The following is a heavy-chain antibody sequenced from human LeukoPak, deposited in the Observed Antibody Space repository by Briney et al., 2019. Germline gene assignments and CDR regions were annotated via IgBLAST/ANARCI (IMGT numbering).Heavy chain of an antibody. CDR3: ARGDYGDYEGAFDY. D-gene: IGHD4-17*01. CDR2: IYTSGST. V-gene: IGHV4-61*02. Sequence: PSETLFLTCTVSGGSISSGSYYWSWIRQPAGKGLEWIGRIYTSGSTNYNPSLKSRVTISVDTSKNQFSLKLSSVTAADTAVYYCARGDYGDYEGAFDYWGQGTLVTVSS. J-gene: IGHJ4*02. CDR1: GGSISSGSYY.